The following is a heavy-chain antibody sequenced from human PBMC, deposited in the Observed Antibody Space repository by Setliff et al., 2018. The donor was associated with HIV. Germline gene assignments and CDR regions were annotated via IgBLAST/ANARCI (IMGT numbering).Heavy chain of an antibody. CDR1: GYSFTNYW. D-gene: IGHD2-21*02. CDR3: ARLSVVTATRIYYFDY. CDR2: IYPGDSDT. Sequence: GESLKISCTGSGYSFTNYWIGWVRQMPGKGLEWMGIIYPGDSDTRYSPSFQGQVTISADKSISTAYLQWSSLKASDTAMYYCARLSVVTATRIYYFDYWGQGTLVTVSS. J-gene: IGHJ4*02. V-gene: IGHV5-51*01.